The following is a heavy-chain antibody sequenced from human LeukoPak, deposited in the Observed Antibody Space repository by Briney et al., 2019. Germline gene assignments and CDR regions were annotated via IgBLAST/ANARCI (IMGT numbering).Heavy chain of an antibody. Sequence: SETLSLTCTVSGGSISSDYWSWIRQPPGKGLEWIGYVYSTGSTNYNPSLKSRVTISVDTSKNQFSLKLSSVTAADTAVYYCARDAPDSSFDYWGQGTLVTVSS. V-gene: IGHV4-59*01. CDR1: GGSISSDY. CDR3: ARDAPDSSFDY. J-gene: IGHJ4*02. D-gene: IGHD3-22*01. CDR2: VYSTGST.